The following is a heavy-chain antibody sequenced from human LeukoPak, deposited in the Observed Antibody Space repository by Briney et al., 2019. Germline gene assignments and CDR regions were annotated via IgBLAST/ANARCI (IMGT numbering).Heavy chain of an antibody. D-gene: IGHD3-3*01. J-gene: IGHJ4*02. Sequence: GGSLRLSCAASGFTFSNAWMSWVRQAPGKGLEWVGRIKSKTDGGTTDYAAPVKGRFTISRDDSKNTLYLQMNGLKTEDTAVYYCTSRITIFGVALDYWGQGTLVTVSS. CDR1: GFTFSNAW. CDR2: IKSKTDGGTT. CDR3: TSRITIFGVALDY. V-gene: IGHV3-15*01.